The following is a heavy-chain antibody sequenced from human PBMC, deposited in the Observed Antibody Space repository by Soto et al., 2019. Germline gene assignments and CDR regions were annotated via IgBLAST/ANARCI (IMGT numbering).Heavy chain of an antibody. CDR1: GGSVSSGSYY. V-gene: IGHV4-61*01. CDR3: ARIELELAPYYFYGMDV. J-gene: IGHJ6*02. D-gene: IGHD1-7*01. Sequence: QVQLQESGPGLVKPSETLSLTCTVSGGSVSSGSYYWSWIRQPPGKGLEWIGYIYYSGSTNYNPSLKSRVTISVDTSKNQYSLKLSSVTAADTAVYYCARIELELAPYYFYGMDVWGQGTTVTVSS. CDR2: IYYSGST.